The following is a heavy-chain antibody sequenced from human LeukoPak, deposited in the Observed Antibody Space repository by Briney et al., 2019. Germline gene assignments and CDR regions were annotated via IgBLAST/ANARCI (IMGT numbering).Heavy chain of an antibody. D-gene: IGHD5-18*01. CDR3: AREAMVLGWYFDL. J-gene: IGHJ2*01. V-gene: IGHV1-24*01. Sequence: EASVKVSCKASGYTFTGYYMHWVRQAPGQGLEWMGGFDPEDGETIYAQKFQGRVTMTEDTSTDTAYMELSSLRSEDTAVYYCAREAMVLGWYFDLWGRGTLVTVSS. CDR2: FDPEDGET. CDR1: GYTFTGYY.